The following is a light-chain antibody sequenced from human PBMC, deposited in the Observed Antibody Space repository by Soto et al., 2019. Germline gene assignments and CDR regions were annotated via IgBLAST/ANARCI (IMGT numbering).Light chain of an antibody. V-gene: IGKV4-1*01. CDR2: WAS. CDR1: QNVLYSSNNNNY. Sequence: DIVMTQSPDSLAVSLGERATINCKSSQNVLYSSNNNNYLAWYQQKPGQPPKLLIYWASTRESGVPDRCSGSGSGTDFTPTISSLQAEDVAVYYCQQYYSTPFTFGPGTKVDIK. J-gene: IGKJ3*01. CDR3: QQYYSTPFT.